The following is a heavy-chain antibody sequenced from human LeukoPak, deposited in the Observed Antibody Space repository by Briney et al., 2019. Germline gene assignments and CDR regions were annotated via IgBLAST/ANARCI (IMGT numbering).Heavy chain of an antibody. CDR1: GASISSYY. CDR3: ARDSGTTGEVKFDP. V-gene: IGHV4-4*07. CDR2: IYVSGST. J-gene: IGHJ5*02. D-gene: IGHD1-7*01. Sequence: SETLSLTCTVSGASISSYYWSWIRQPAGKGLEWIGRIYVSGSTTYSPSLESRVTMSLDTSKNQISLKVSSVTAADTAVYYCARDSGTTGEVKFDPWGQGTLVTVSS.